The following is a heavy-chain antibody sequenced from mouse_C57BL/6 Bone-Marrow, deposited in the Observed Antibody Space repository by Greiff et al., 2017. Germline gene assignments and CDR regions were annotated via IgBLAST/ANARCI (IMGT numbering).Heavy chain of an antibody. J-gene: IGHJ4*01. Sequence: EVKLMESGGGLVKPGGSLKLSCAASGFTFSSYAMSWVRQTPEKRLEWVATISDGGSYTYYPANVKGRFTISRDNAKNNLYLQMSHLKSEDTAMYYCAMELLRYAMDYWGQGTSVTVSS. V-gene: IGHV5-4*03. D-gene: IGHD1-1*01. CDR1: GFTFSSYA. CDR2: ISDGGSYT. CDR3: AMELLRYAMDY.